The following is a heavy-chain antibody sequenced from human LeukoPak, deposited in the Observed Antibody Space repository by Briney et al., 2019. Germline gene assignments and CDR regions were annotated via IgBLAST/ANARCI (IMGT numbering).Heavy chain of an antibody. J-gene: IGHJ4*02. CDR1: GGSISSSSYY. Sequence: PSETLSLTCTVSGGSISSSSYYWGWIRQPPGKGLEWIGSIYYSGSTYYNPSLKSRVTISVDTSKNQFSLKLSSVTAADTAVYYCARTPVGGSGSYRFDYWGQGTLVTVSS. V-gene: IGHV4-39*01. D-gene: IGHD3-10*01. CDR2: IYYSGST. CDR3: ARTPVGGSGSYRFDY.